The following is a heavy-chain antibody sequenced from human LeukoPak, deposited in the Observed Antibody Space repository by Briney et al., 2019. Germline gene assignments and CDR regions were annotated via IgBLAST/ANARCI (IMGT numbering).Heavy chain of an antibody. CDR2: INPYNGDT. CDR3: ARVIAGGVIWAY. J-gene: IGHJ4*02. D-gene: IGHD3-16*01. V-gene: IGHV1-2*02. Sequence: ASVKVSCKASGYTXSDYFMHWVRQAPGQGLEWMGWINPYNGDTQYTHNLQGRVTLTSDTSINTAYMELTRLRSDDTAVYFCARVIAGGVIWAYWGQGTLVTVSS. CDR1: GYTXSDYF.